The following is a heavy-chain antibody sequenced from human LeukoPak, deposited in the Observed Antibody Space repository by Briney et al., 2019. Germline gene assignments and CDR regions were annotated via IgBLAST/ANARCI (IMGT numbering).Heavy chain of an antibody. D-gene: IGHD3-22*01. V-gene: IGHV1-58*02. CDR2: IVVGSGNT. CDR3: AATFLDYYDSSGYFPSLDY. CDR1: GFTFTSSA. J-gene: IGHJ4*02. Sequence: SVKVSCKASGFTFTSSAMQWVRQARGQRLEWIGWIVVGSGNTNYAQKLQEGVTITRDMSTSTAYMELSSLRSEDTAVYYCAATFLDYYDSSGYFPSLDYWGQGTLVTVSS.